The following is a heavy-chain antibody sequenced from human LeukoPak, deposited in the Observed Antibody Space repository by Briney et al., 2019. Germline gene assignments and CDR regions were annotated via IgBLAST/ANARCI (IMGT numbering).Heavy chain of an antibody. D-gene: IGHD3-10*01. Sequence: GGSLRLPCAASGFTFSSYGMHWVRQAPGKGLEWVAFIRYDGSNKYYADSVKGRFTISRDNSKNTLYLQMNSLRAEDTAVYYCAKIYGSGSYLWDGDYWGQGTLVTVSS. CDR3: AKIYGSGSYLWDGDY. V-gene: IGHV3-30*02. CDR1: GFTFSSYG. CDR2: IRYDGSNK. J-gene: IGHJ4*02.